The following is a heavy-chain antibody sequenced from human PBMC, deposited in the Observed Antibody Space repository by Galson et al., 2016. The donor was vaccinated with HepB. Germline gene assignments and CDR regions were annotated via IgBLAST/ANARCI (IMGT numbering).Heavy chain of an antibody. CDR1: GFTFNIFA. CDR3: ARVFSYDRRDYYRHFDS. CDR2: VSYDGNNK. Sequence: SLRLSCAASGFTFNIFAMHWVRQAPGKGLEWVAAVSYDGNNKYFADSVKGRFSISRDDGKNSLYLQMNTLRAEDTAVYYCARVFSYDRRDYYRHFDSWGRGTLVTVSS. D-gene: IGHD3-22*01. J-gene: IGHJ4*02. V-gene: IGHV3-30*03.